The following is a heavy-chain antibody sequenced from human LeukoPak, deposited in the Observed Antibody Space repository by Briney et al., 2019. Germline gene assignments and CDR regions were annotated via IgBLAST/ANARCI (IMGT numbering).Heavy chain of an antibody. CDR2: ISSSSSYI. J-gene: IGHJ4*02. CDR1: GFTFSSYS. Sequence: SGGSLRLSCAASGFTFSSYSMNWVRQAPGKGLEWVSSISSSSSYIYYADSVKGRFTISRDNAKNSLYLQMNSLRAEDTRAYYCAREPGTTVTTNWGQGTLVTVSS. CDR3: AREPGTTVTTN. V-gene: IGHV3-21*01. D-gene: IGHD4-17*01.